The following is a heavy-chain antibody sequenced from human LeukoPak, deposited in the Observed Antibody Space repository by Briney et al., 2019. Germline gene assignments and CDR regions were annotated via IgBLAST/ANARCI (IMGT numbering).Heavy chain of an antibody. Sequence: ASVKVSCKASGYTFTSYGISWVRQAPGQGLEWMGWINPNSGGTNYAQKFQGRVTMTRDTSISTAYMELSRLRSDDTAVYYCARVRSGTWGVDYWGQGTLVTVSS. V-gene: IGHV1-2*02. CDR1: GYTFTSYG. J-gene: IGHJ4*02. CDR2: INPNSGGT. D-gene: IGHD6-13*01. CDR3: ARVRSGTWGVDY.